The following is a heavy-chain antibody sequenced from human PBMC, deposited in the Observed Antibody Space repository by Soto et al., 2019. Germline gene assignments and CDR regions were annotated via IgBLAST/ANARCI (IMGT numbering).Heavy chain of an antibody. Sequence: PVGSLRLSCAASGFTFSSYDMHWVRQATGKGLEWVSAIGTAGDPYYPGSVKGRFTISRENAKNSLYLQMNSLRAGDTAVYYCARGGAYYYDSSGRYGMDVWGQGTTVTVSS. CDR3: ARGGAYYYDSSGRYGMDV. D-gene: IGHD3-22*01. V-gene: IGHV3-13*05. CDR2: IGTAGDP. CDR1: GFTFSSYD. J-gene: IGHJ6*02.